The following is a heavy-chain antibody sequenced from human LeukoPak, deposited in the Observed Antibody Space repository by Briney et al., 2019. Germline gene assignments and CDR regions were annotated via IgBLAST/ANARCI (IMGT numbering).Heavy chain of an antibody. Sequence: SETLSLTCAVYGGSLSGYYWNWIRQPPGKGLEWIGEINHSGSTNYNPSLESRVTISVDTSKNQFSLNLNSVTAADTAVYYCARGGAARLHFQNWGQGTLVTVSS. D-gene: IGHD6-6*01. CDR2: INHSGST. CDR1: GGSLSGYY. CDR3: ARGGAARLHFQN. J-gene: IGHJ1*01. V-gene: IGHV4-34*01.